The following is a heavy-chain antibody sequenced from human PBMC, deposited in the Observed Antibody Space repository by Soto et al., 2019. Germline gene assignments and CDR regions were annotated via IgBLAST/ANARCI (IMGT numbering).Heavy chain of an antibody. CDR1: GGSISSGDYY. Sequence: PSETLSLTCTVSGGSISSGDYYWSWIRQPPGKGLEWIGYIYYSGSTYYNPSLKSRVTISVDTSKNQFSLKLSSVTAADTAVYYCASRQWSGAFDIWGQGTMVTVSS. J-gene: IGHJ3*02. V-gene: IGHV4-30-4*01. CDR2: IYYSGST. CDR3: ASRQWSGAFDI. D-gene: IGHD1-26*01.